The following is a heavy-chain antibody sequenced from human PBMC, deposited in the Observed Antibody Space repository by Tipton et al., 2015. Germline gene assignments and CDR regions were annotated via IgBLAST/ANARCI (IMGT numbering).Heavy chain of an antibody. D-gene: IGHD4-17*01. V-gene: IGHV3-23*01. Sequence: SLRLSCAASGFTFSNYAMSWVRQAPGKGPEWVSTISSSGGTTYYADSVKGRFSISRDNSRSTLYLQVNSLRAEDTAVYYCAREATTSPHYDYGMDVWGQGTTVTVSS. CDR2: ISSSGGTT. J-gene: IGHJ6*02. CDR1: GFTFSNYA. CDR3: AREATTSPHYDYGMDV.